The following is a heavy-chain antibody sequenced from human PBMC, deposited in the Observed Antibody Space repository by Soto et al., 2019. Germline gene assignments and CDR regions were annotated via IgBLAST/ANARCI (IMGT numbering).Heavy chain of an antibody. V-gene: IGHV1-3*01. Sequence: ASVKVSCKASGYTFTSYGINWVRQAPGRGLEWMGWINPGNGNTKYSQQFQGRVIIDRDTSASTAYMELRSLRSDDTAVYYCAREPTYQLLSTYGMDVWGQGTTVTVSS. CDR3: AREPTYQLLSTYGMDV. D-gene: IGHD2-2*01. CDR2: INPGNGNT. J-gene: IGHJ6*02. CDR1: GYTFTSYG.